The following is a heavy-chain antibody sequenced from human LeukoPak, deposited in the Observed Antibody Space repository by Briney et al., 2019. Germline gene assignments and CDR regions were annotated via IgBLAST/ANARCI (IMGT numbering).Heavy chain of an antibody. CDR2: INHSGST. D-gene: IGHD6-19*01. V-gene: IGHV4-34*01. Sequence: PSETLSLTCAVYGGSFSGYYWSWIRQPPGKGLEWIGEINHSGSTNYNPSLKSRVTISVDTSKNQFSLKLSSVTAADTAVYYCARVGHFRVSGWYRPGWFDPWGQGTLVTVSS. CDR1: GGSFSGYY. J-gene: IGHJ5*02. CDR3: ARVGHFRVSGWYRPGWFDP.